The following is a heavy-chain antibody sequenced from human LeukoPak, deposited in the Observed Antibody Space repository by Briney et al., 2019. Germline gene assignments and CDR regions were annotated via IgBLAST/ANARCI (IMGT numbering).Heavy chain of an antibody. V-gene: IGHV3-15*01. D-gene: IGHD3-22*01. CDR3: TTDPLYYYDSSGYYSGDAFDI. CDR2: IKSKTDGGTT. Sequence: GGSLRLSCAASGFTFSNAWMSWVRQAPGKGLEWVCRIKSKTDGGTTDYAAPVKGRFTISRDDSKNTLYLQMNSLKTEDTAVYYCTTDPLYYYDSSGYYSGDAFDIWGQGTMVTVSS. CDR1: GFTFSNAW. J-gene: IGHJ3*02.